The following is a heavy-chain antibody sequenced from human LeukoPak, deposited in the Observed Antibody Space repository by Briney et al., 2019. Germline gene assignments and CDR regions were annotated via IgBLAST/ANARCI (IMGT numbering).Heavy chain of an antibody. V-gene: IGHV4-39*01. J-gene: IGHJ4*02. CDR3: ARPQGFQLLDFEY. CDR2: IYYSGST. Sequence: SETLSLTCTVSVGSFSSSSYYWGWIRQPPGKGLEWIGSIYYSGSTYYNPSPKSRVTISVDTSKNQFSLKLSSVTAADTAVYYFARPQGFQLLDFEYWGQGTLVTVSS. CDR1: VGSFSSSSYY. D-gene: IGHD2-2*01.